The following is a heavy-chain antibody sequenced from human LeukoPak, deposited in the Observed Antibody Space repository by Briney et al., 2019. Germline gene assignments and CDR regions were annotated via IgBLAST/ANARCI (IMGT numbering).Heavy chain of an antibody. D-gene: IGHD3-10*01. CDR2: IYSGGST. CDR3: ARIYGSGSYYHFDY. V-gene: IGHV3-53*01. J-gene: IGHJ4*02. CDR1: GFTVSSNY. Sequence: GGSLRLSCAASGFTVSSNYMSWVRQAPGKGLEWVSVIYSGGSTYYADSVKGRFTISRDNSKNTLYLQMISLRAEDTAVYYCARIYGSGSYYHFDYWGQGTLVTVSS.